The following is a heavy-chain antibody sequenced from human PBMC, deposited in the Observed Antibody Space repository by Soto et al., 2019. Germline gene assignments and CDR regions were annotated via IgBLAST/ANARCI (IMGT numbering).Heavy chain of an antibody. CDR1: GGSFSGYY. CDR3: ARGPLRGVAARRGWFDP. Sequence: QVQLQQWGAGLLKPSETLSLTCAVYGGSFSGYYWSWIRQPPGKGLEWIGEINHSGSTNYNPSLKSRVTISVDTSKNQFSLKLSSVTAADTAVYYCARGPLRGVAARRGWFDPWGQGTLVTVSS. D-gene: IGHD6-6*01. J-gene: IGHJ5*02. CDR2: INHSGST. V-gene: IGHV4-34*01.